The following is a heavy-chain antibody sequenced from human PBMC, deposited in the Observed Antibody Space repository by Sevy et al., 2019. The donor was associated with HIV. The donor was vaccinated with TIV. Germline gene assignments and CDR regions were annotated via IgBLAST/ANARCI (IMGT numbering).Heavy chain of an antibody. CDR1: GFTFTNYA. J-gene: IGHJ4*02. V-gene: IGHV3-23*01. D-gene: IGHD3-16*01. CDR2: ISDSGDTT. Sequence: GGSLRLSCAASGFTFTNYAMNWVRQAPGKGLEWVSGISDSGDTTHYAEAVKGRFTISRDNSKNTVSLQMSSLRAEDTALYYCANLRSTVMYREKGYWGQGTRVTVSS. CDR3: ANLRSTVMYREKGY.